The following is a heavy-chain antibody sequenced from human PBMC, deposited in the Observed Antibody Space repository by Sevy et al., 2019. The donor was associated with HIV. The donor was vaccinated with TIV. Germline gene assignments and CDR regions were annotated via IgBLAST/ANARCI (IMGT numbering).Heavy chain of an antibody. Sequence: ASVKVSCKASGYTFTSYAMHWVRQAPGQRLEWMGWINAGNGNTKYSQKFQGRVIITRKTSASTADMELSSLRSDETAVYYCARDSSGSAAPVVWFDPWGQGTLVTVSS. V-gene: IGHV1-3*01. D-gene: IGHD2-2*01. CDR2: INAGNGNT. J-gene: IGHJ5*02. CDR3: ARDSSGSAAPVVWFDP. CDR1: GYTFTSYA.